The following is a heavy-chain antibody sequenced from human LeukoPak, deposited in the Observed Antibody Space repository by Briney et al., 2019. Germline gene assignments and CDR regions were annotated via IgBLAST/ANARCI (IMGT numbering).Heavy chain of an antibody. V-gene: IGHV4-34*01. Sequence: PPEPLSITCTVDGGSFSGYYWSWIRQPPGKGLEWIGEINHSGSTNYNPSLKSRVTISVDTSKNQFSLKLSSVTAADTAVYYCERGYGPGSYSHYWGQGTLVTVSS. D-gene: IGHD3-10*01. CDR3: ERGYGPGSYSHY. CDR1: GGSFSGYY. CDR2: INHSGST. J-gene: IGHJ4*02.